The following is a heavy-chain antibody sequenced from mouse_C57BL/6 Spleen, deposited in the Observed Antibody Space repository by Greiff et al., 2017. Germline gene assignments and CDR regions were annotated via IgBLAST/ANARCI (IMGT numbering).Heavy chain of an antibody. Sequence: EVHLVESGGGLVKPGGSLKLSCAASGFTFSSYTMSWVRQTPEKRLEWVATISGGGGNTYYPDSVKGRFTISRDNAKNTLYLQMSSLRSEDTALYYCARITTVVATSHWYFDVWGTGTTVTVSS. D-gene: IGHD1-1*01. J-gene: IGHJ1*03. V-gene: IGHV5-9*01. CDR1: GFTFSSYT. CDR3: ARITTVVATSHWYFDV. CDR2: ISGGGGNT.